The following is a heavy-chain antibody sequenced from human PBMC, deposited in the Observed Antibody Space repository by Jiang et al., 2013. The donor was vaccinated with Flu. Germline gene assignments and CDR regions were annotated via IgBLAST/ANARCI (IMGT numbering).Heavy chain of an antibody. CDR3: ARAATMGXRDWYFDL. CDR2: INPSGGST. D-gene: IGHD1-26*01. Sequence: GAEVKKPGASVKVSCKASGYTFSSYYMYWVRQAPGQGLEWMGIINPSGGSTSYAQKFQGRVTMTRDTSTSTVYMELSSLRSEDTAVYYCARAATMGXRDWYFDLWGLAPWSLSPQ. V-gene: IGHV1-46*01. CDR1: GYTFSSYY. J-gene: IGHJ2*01.